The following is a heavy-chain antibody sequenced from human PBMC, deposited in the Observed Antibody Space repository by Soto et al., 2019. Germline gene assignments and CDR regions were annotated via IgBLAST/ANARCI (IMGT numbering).Heavy chain of an antibody. CDR3: AHRSYVWGSYRLDP. Sequence: QITLKESGPTLVKPTQTLTLTCTFSGFSLSTSGVGVGWIRQPPGKALEWLALIYWDDDKRYSPSLKSRLTIXKXTXXNQVVLTMTNMDPVDTATYYCAHRSYVWGSYRLDPWGQGTLVTVSS. V-gene: IGHV2-5*02. J-gene: IGHJ5*02. CDR2: IYWDDDK. D-gene: IGHD3-16*02. CDR1: GFSLSTSGVG.